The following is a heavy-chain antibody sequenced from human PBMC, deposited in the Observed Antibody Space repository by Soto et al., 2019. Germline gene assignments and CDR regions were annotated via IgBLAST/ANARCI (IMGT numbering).Heavy chain of an antibody. Sequence: SVKVSCKASGYTFTSYSLQWVRQAPGQRLEWMGWIYGGDGNTKYSPNVKGRVTLTRDTSASTAYMELSSLRSEDTAVHYCARDIVVVPGDAFDIWGQGTMVTVSS. D-gene: IGHD3-22*01. V-gene: IGHV1-3*01. CDR1: GYTFTSYS. CDR3: ARDIVVVPGDAFDI. J-gene: IGHJ3*02. CDR2: IYGGDGNT.